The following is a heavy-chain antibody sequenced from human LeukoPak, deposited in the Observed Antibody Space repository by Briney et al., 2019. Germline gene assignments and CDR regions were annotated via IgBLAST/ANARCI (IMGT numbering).Heavy chain of an antibody. V-gene: IGHV3-20*04. D-gene: IGHD1-20*01. Sequence: GASLRLSCAASGFTFDDYGMSWVRQAPGKGLEWVSGINWNGGSTGYADSVKGRFTISRDNAKNSLYLQMNSLRAEDTALYYCARHPYNWNYYYYYYMDVWGKGTTVTVSS. J-gene: IGHJ6*03. CDR2: INWNGGST. CDR3: ARHPYNWNYYYYYYMDV. CDR1: GFTFDDYG.